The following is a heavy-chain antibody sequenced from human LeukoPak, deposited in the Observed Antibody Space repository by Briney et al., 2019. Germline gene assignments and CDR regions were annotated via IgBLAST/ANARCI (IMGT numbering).Heavy chain of an antibody. CDR1: GGSISSSNW. V-gene: IGHV4-4*02. J-gene: IGHJ4*02. D-gene: IGHD5-24*01. CDR2: IYHSGST. CDR3: AREGMATPYYFDY. Sequence: SGTLSLTCAVSGGSISSSNWWSWVRQPPGKGLEWIGEIYHSGSTNYNPSLKSRVTISVDTSKNQFSLKLSSVTAADTAVYYYAREGMATPYYFDYWGQGTLVTVSS.